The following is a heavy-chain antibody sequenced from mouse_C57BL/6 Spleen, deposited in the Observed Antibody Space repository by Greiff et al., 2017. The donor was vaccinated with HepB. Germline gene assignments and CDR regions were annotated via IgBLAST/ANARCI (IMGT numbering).Heavy chain of an antibody. CDR2: IDPSDSYT. V-gene: IGHV1-59*01. Sequence: QVQLQQPGAELVRPGTSVKLSCKASGYTFTSYWMHWVKQRPGQGLEWIGVIDPSDSYTNYNQKFKGKATLTVDTSSSTAYMQLSSLTSEDSAVYYWARSGDCYYEFAYWGQGTLVTVSA. CDR3: ARSGDCYYEFAY. J-gene: IGHJ3*01. CDR1: GYTFTSYW. D-gene: IGHD2-3*01.